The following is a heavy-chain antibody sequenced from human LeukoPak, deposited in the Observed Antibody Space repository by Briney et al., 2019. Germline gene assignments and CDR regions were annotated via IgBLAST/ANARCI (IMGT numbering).Heavy chain of an antibody. D-gene: IGHD1-14*01. CDR3: ARLPGGTAAFDI. Sequence: SETLSLTCTVSGGSINSYYWSWIRQPPGKGLEWIGYIYYTGGETNYNPSLNSRLTISVDTSKNQFSLMLTSVTAADTAVYYCARLPGGTAAFDIWAQGTMVTVSS. CDR1: GGSINSYY. V-gene: IGHV4-59*08. CDR2: IYYTGGET. J-gene: IGHJ3*02.